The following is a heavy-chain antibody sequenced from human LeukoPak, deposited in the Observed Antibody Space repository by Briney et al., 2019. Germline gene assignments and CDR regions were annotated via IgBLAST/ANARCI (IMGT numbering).Heavy chain of an antibody. CDR1: GYTFTSYD. D-gene: IGHD3-22*01. J-gene: IGHJ4*02. V-gene: IGHV1-8*01. CDR3: ARGYYDSSGSVFFDY. Sequence: GASVKVSCKASGYTFTSYDINWVRQATGQGLEWMGWMNPNSGNTGYAQKFQGRVTITRDTSASTAYMELSSLRSEDTAVYYCARGYYDSSGSVFFDYWGQGTLVTVSS. CDR2: MNPNSGNT.